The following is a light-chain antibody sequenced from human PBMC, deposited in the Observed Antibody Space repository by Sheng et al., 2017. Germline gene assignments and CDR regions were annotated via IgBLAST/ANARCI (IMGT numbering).Light chain of an antibody. CDR2: GAS. CDR3: QQYAVFPPYT. V-gene: IGKV3-15*01. J-gene: IGKJ2*01. Sequence: EIVMTQSPATLSVSPGERATLSCRASQSVNSKLAWYQQKPGQAPRLLIYGASTRATGIPARFSGSASGTEFTLTISSLQSEDFAVYYCQQYAVFPPYTFGQGTNLEMK. CDR1: QSVNSK.